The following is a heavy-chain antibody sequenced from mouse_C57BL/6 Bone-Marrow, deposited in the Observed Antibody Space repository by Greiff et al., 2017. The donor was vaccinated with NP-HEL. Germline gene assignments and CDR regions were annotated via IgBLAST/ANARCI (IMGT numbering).Heavy chain of an antibody. CDR2: IYPRSGNT. CDR3: ARSDYYGSSSWFAY. D-gene: IGHD1-1*01. Sequence: KQRTGQGLEWIGEIYPRSGNTYYNEKFKGKATLTADKSSSTAYMELRSLTSEDSAVYFCARSDYYGSSSWFAYWGQGTLVTVSA. V-gene: IGHV1-81*01. J-gene: IGHJ3*01.